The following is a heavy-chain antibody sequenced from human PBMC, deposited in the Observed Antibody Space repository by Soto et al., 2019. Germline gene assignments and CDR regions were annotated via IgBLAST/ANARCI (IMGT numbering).Heavy chain of an antibody. Sequence: GASVKVSCKASGYTFTSYYMHWVRQAPGQGLEWMGIINPSGGSTSYAQKFQGRATMTRDTSTSTVYMELSSLRSEDTAVYYCARGLYGSGPDYYYYYMDVWGKGTTVTVSS. CDR2: INPSGGST. J-gene: IGHJ6*03. CDR1: GYTFTSYY. CDR3: ARGLYGSGPDYYYYYMDV. D-gene: IGHD3-10*01. V-gene: IGHV1-46*01.